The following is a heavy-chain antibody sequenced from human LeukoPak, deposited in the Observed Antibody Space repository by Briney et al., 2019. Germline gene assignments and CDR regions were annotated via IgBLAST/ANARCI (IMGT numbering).Heavy chain of an antibody. CDR1: GYTFTGYY. CDR2: IIPMFGTA. Sequence: SVKVSCKASGYTFTGYYMHWVRQAPGQGLEWMGGIIPMFGTAKYAQKFQGRVTITADKSTSTAYMELSSLRSEDTAVYYCASGTTDIVVVPATLRNYYFDYWGQGTLVTVSS. CDR3: ASGTTDIVVVPATLRNYYFDY. D-gene: IGHD2-2*01. V-gene: IGHV1-69*06. J-gene: IGHJ4*02.